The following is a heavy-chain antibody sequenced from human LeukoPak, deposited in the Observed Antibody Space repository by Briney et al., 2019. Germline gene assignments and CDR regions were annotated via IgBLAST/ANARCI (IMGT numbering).Heavy chain of an antibody. Sequence: KPSETLSLTCTVSGGSINSGGYYWSWIRQHPGKGLEWIGYIYYSGNSYYNPSLRSRVTISVDTSKNHFSLKLSSVTAADTAVYYCARDQGSITMIVVAGGTMDVWGQGTTVTVSS. J-gene: IGHJ6*02. CDR1: GGSINSGGYY. D-gene: IGHD3-22*01. CDR2: IYYSGNS. CDR3: ARDQGSITMIVVAGGTMDV. V-gene: IGHV4-31*03.